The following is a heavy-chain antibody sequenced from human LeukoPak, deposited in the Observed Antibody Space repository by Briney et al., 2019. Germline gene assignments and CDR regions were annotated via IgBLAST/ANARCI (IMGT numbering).Heavy chain of an antibody. CDR3: ARGLHRGYYFDY. V-gene: IGHV4-34*01. CDR1: GGSFSGYY. J-gene: IGHJ4*02. D-gene: IGHD3-10*01. CDR2: INHSGST. Sequence: SETLSLTCAVYGGSFSGYYWSWIRQPPGKGLEWIGEINHSGSTNYNPSLKSRVTISVGTSKNQFSLKLSSVTAADTAVYYCARGLHRGYYFDYWGQGTLVTVSS.